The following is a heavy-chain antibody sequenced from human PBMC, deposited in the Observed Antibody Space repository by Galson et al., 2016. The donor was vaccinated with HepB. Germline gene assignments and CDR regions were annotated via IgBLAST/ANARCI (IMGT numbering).Heavy chain of an antibody. CDR3: AKDSPYSSGWSTY. CDR1: TFTFGTYA. D-gene: IGHD6-19*01. CDR2: INIGGDST. J-gene: IGHJ4*02. V-gene: IGHV3-23*01. Sequence: SLRLSCAASTFTFGTYAMSWVRQAPGKGLEWVSSINIGGDSTYYADSVKGRFTISRDNSKNTVYLQMNSLRAEDTALYYCAKDSPYSSGWSTYWGQGTLVTVSS.